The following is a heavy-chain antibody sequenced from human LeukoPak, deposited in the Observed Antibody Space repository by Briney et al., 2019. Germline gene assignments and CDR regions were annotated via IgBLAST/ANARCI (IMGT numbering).Heavy chain of an antibody. V-gene: IGHV3-23*01. CDR3: ARRLGLGFGEYSNNWFDP. J-gene: IGHJ5*02. CDR1: GFTFSSYG. D-gene: IGHD3-10*01. CDR2: ISGSGCST. Sequence: GGSLRLSCAASGFTFSSYGMSWVREARGKGLEGGSAISGSGCSTYYADAVKGQFPISRDNYKNTLYLQMHSLRAEDTAVYYCARRLGLGFGEYSNNWFDPWGQGTLVTVSS.